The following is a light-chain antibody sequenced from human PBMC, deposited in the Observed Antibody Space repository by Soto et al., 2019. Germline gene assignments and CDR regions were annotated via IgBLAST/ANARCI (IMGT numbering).Light chain of an antibody. V-gene: IGLV2-14*03. CDR2: DVT. J-gene: IGLJ2*01. Sequence: QSALTQPASVSGSPGQSIIISCSGTSSDIGGYNYVSWYQQHSGKAPKLMIYDVTNRPSGVSNRFSGSKSGITASLTISGLQAEDEADYYCCSYTSSSTLVFGGGTKLTVL. CDR1: SSDIGGYNY. CDR3: CSYTSSSTLV.